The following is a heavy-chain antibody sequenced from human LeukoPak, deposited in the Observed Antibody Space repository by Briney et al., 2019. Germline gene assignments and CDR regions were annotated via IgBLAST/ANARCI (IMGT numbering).Heavy chain of an antibody. D-gene: IGHD4-17*01. CDR1: GFTFSSYW. V-gene: IGHV3-23*01. Sequence: GGSLRLSCAASGFTFSSYWMSWVRQAPGKGLEWVSAISGSGGSTYYADSVKGRFTISRDNSKNTLYLQMNSLRAEGTAVYYCAKPTVTNDYFDYWGQGTLVTVSS. J-gene: IGHJ4*02. CDR2: ISGSGGST. CDR3: AKPTVTNDYFDY.